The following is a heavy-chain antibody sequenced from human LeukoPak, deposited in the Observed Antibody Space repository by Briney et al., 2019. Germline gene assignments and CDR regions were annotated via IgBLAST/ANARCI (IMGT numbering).Heavy chain of an antibody. J-gene: IGHJ5*02. CDR2: IYWDDDK. V-gene: IGHV2-5*05. CDR3: AHSLSGQRFGWFDP. D-gene: IGHD3-3*01. Sequence: SGPTLVKPTQTLTLTCTFSGFSLSTTGVGVGWIRQPPGKALEWLALIYWDDDKRYGPSLESRLTITKDTSKNQVVLTMTNMDPVDTATYFCAHSLSGQRFGWFDPWGQGTLVTVSS. CDR1: GFSLSTTGVG.